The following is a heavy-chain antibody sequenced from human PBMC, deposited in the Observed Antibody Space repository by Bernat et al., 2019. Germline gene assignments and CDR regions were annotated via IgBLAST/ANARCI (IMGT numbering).Heavy chain of an antibody. CDR2: IDPSDSYT. Sequence: EVQLVQSGAEVKKPGESLRISCKGSGYSFTSYWISWVRQMPGKGLEWMGRIDPSDSYTNYSTSFQGHVTISADKSISTAYLQWSSLKASDTAMYYCASDDYYGSGSYYHAFDIWGQGTMVTVSS. D-gene: IGHD3-10*01. V-gene: IGHV5-10-1*03. CDR1: GYSFTSYW. J-gene: IGHJ3*02. CDR3: ASDDYYGSGSYYHAFDI.